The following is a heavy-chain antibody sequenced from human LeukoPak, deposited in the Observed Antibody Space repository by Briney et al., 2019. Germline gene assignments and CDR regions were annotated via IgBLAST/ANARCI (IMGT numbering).Heavy chain of an antibody. J-gene: IGHJ5*02. CDR3: ARTSGYSSSWYPGWFDP. V-gene: IGHV4-39*07. CDR1: GGSISSSSYY. Sequence: PSETLSLTCTVSGGSISSSSYYWSWIRQPPGKGLEWIGEINHSGSTNYNPSLKSRVTISVDTSKSQFSLKLSSVTAADTAVYYCARTSGYSSSWYPGWFDPWGQGTLVTVSS. CDR2: INHSGST. D-gene: IGHD6-13*01.